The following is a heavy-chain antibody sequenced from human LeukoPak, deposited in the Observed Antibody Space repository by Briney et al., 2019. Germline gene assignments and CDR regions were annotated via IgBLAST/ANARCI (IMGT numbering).Heavy chain of an antibody. CDR3: ARAGTTVTLGIDYFDY. Sequence: ASVKVSCKAPGYTFTSYYMHWLRQAPGQGLEWMGIINPSGGSTSYAQKFQGRVTMTRDTSTSTVYMELSSLRSEDTAVYYCARAGTTVTLGIDYFDYWGQGTLVTVSS. J-gene: IGHJ4*02. V-gene: IGHV1-46*01. CDR1: GYTFTSYY. D-gene: IGHD4-17*01. CDR2: INPSGGST.